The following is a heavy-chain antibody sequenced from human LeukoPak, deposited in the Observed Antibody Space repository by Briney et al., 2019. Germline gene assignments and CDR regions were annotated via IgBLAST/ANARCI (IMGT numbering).Heavy chain of an antibody. CDR2: ISYDGSNR. J-gene: IGHJ3*02. CDR1: GFSFSDYG. CDR3: AKPLRSSVYWGADCSTVNAFDI. D-gene: IGHD2-21*02. V-gene: IGHV3-30*18. Sequence: PGGSLRLSCAASGFSFSDYGIHLVCQAPGKGLEWVAVISYDGSNRYYADSVEGRFTISRDNSTETLYVQMYSVRDEDTAVYYCAKPLRSSVYWGADCSTVNAFDIWGEGTMVTVSS.